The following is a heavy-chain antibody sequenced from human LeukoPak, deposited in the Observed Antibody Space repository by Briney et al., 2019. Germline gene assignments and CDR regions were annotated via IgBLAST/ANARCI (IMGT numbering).Heavy chain of an antibody. Sequence: ASVKVSCKASGGTFSSYAISWVRQAPGQGLEWMGGIIPIFGTANYAQKFQGRVTITADESTSTAYMELSSLRSEDTAVYYCARDRKGAAAGTWFDPWGQGTLVTVSS. J-gene: IGHJ5*02. CDR3: ARDRKGAAAGTWFDP. D-gene: IGHD6-13*01. CDR1: GGTFSSYA. CDR2: IIPIFGTA. V-gene: IGHV1-69*13.